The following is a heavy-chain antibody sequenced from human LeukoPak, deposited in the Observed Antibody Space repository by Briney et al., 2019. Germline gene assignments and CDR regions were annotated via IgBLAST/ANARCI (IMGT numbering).Heavy chain of an antibody. D-gene: IGHD6-19*01. CDR2: ISYDGSNK. CDR1: AFTFSSYG. CDR3: ARVGASSGWYFDY. J-gene: IGHJ4*02. V-gene: IGHV3-30*12. Sequence: GGSLGLSCAASAFTFSSYGMHWVRQAPGKGLEWVAVISYDGSNKYYADSVKGRFTISRDNSKNTLYLQMNSLRAEDTAVYYCARVGASSGWYFDYWGQGTLVTVSS.